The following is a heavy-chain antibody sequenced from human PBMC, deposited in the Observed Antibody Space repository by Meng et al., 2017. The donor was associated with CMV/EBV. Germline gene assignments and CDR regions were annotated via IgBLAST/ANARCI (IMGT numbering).Heavy chain of an antibody. CDR3: ARGGLYYYDSSGHFNY. CDR2: IYTSGST. J-gene: IGHJ4*02. D-gene: IGHD3-22*01. V-gene: IGHV4-4*07. CDR1: GGSISSYY. Sequence: QVQRQESGPGRVKPSDTLSLTCTVSGGSISSYYWSWIRQPAGKGLEWIGRIYTSGSTNYTPSLKSRVTMSVDTSKNQFSLKLSSVTAADTAVYYCARGGLYYYDSSGHFNYWGQGTLVTVSS.